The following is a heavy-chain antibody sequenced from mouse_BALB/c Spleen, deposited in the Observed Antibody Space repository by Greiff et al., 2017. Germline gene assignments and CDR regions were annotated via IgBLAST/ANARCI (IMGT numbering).Heavy chain of an antibody. CDR1: GYNFTSYW. CDR3: ASYGDDGFLDY. CDR2: IYPGSGST. V-gene: IGHV1-55*01. Sequence: QVQLQQPGAELVKPGTSVKLSCKASGYNFTSYWINWVKLRPGQGLEWIGDIYPGSGSTNYNEKFKSKATLTVDTSSSTAYMQLSSLASEDSALYYCASYGDDGFLDYWGQGTTLTVSS. J-gene: IGHJ2*01. D-gene: IGHD2-2*01.